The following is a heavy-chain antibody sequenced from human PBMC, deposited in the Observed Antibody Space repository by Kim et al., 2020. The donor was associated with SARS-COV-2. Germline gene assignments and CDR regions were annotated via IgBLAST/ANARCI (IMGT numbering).Heavy chain of an antibody. V-gene: IGHV4-59*01. CDR3: ASTLDNVFDY. J-gene: IGHJ4*02. CDR2: T. D-gene: IGHD1-20*01. Sequence: TNYNPSLKSRVPISVDTSKNQFSLKLSSVTAADTAVYYCASTLDNVFDYWGQGTLVTVSS.